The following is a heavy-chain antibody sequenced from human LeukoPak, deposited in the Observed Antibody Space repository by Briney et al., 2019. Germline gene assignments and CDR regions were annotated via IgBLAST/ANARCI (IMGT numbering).Heavy chain of an antibody. J-gene: IGHJ4*02. V-gene: IGHV3-33*08. CDR2: IWYDGSNK. Sequence: GGSLRLSCAASGFTFSSYGMHWVRQAPGKGLEWVAVIWYDGSNKYYADSVKGRFTISRDNSKNTLYLQMNSLRAEDTAVYYCAIGAWRQQLDGTIDYWGQGTLVTVSS. D-gene: IGHD6-13*01. CDR3: AIGAWRQQLDGTIDY. CDR1: GFTFSSYG.